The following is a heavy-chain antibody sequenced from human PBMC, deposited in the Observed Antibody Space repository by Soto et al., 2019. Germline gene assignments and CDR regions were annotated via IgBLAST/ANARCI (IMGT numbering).Heavy chain of an antibody. D-gene: IGHD6-13*01. CDR3: AKEVDGIAAAGIEYYYYYGMDV. V-gene: IGHV3-30*18. Sequence: QVQLVESGGGVVQPGRSLRLSCAASGFTFSSYGMHWVRQAPGKGLEWVAVISYDGSNKYYADSVKGRFTISRDNSKNTLYLQMNSLRAEDTAVYYCAKEVDGIAAAGIEYYYYYGMDVW. CDR1: GFTFSSYG. CDR2: ISYDGSNK. J-gene: IGHJ6*01.